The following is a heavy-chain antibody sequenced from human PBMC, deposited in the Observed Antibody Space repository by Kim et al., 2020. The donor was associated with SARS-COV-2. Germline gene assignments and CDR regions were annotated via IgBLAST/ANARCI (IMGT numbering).Heavy chain of an antibody. CDR1: GFVFKSYS. CDR3: ARPRPYYGGTGYPWGAFDL. V-gene: IGHV3-48*04. D-gene: IGHD3-22*01. J-gene: IGHJ2*01. CDR2: ISMSSNTV. Sequence: GGSLRLSCAASGFVFKSYSMNWIRQAPGKGPEWISYISMSSNTVYYADSIKGRFTISRDNAKNSLSLQMNSLRAEDTATYYCARPRPYYGGTGYPWGAFDLWGRGTLVTVSS.